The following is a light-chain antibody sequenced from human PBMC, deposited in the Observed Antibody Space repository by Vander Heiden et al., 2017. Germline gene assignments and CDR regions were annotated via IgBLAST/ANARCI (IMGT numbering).Light chain of an antibody. V-gene: IGKV3-15*01. J-gene: IGKJ4*01. CDR1: QSVSSN. CDR3: HQGHDWPLT. Sequence: EIVMTQSPATLSVSPGERATLSCRASQSVSSNLAWYQQKPGQAPRLLIYGASTRATGIPARFSGSGSGTEFTLTISRLQSEDFAVYYCHQGHDWPLTFGGGTKVEIK. CDR2: GAS.